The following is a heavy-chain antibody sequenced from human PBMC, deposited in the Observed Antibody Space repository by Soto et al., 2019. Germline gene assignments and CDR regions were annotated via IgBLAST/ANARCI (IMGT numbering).Heavy chain of an antibody. V-gene: IGHV4-34*01. Sequence: QVQLQQWGAGLLKPSETLSLTCAVYGGSLSSYYWSWIRQPPGKGLEWIGIINHSGSTNYDPSLKSRVTISIDTSKNQVSLTLSSVTAADTAVYYCARGEPRFMEWLLLSEYFDPWGQGTLVTVSS. CDR3: ARGEPRFMEWLLLSEYFDP. CDR2: INHSGST. D-gene: IGHD3-3*01. CDR1: GGSLSSYY. J-gene: IGHJ5*02.